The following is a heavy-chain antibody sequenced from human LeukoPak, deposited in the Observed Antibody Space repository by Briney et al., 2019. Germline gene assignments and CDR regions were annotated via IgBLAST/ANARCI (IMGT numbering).Heavy chain of an antibody. CDR3: TRDRQGPRLYEMDI. D-gene: IGHD2-8*01. CDR1: GFTFSTYA. J-gene: IGHJ6*02. V-gene: IGHV3-23*01. Sequence: GGSLRLSCAASGFTFSTYAMSWVRQAPGKGLEWVSVVSGTGGRTYYADSVKGRFSISRDNAKNSLYLQMNSLRAEDTAVYYCTRDRQGPRLYEMDIWGQGTTVTVSS. CDR2: VSGTGGRT.